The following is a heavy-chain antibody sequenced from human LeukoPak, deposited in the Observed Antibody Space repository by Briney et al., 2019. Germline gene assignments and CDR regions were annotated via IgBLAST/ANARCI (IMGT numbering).Heavy chain of an antibody. CDR1: GVSRYRHY. J-gene: IGHJ4*02. CDR3: VVSPNQDFFDY. Sequence: AETLSLTCTVSGVSRYRHYLSWIRQPPGKTREWIRHSSRSGQPNSHPSRQRRVTLSVDTSKPQFYLTLQSLPAADTAVYYCVVSPNQDFFDYWGQGPLVTVS. V-gene: IGHV4-4*09. CDR2: SSRSGQP.